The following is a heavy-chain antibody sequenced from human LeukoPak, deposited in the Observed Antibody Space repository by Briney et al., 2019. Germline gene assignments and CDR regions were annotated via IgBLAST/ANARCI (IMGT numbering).Heavy chain of an antibody. Sequence: GGSLSLSCAASGFTFDVHAMHWVRQAPGKGLEWVSLINGDVCSTYYADSVKGRYTITRDNSKNSLHLQMNSLRTADTDVYFCAKGRFFGSGRFPFDCWGQGSLVTV. J-gene: IGHJ4*02. CDR2: INGDVCST. CDR3: AKGRFFGSGRFPFDC. V-gene: IGHV3-43*02. D-gene: IGHD3-10*01. CDR1: GFTFDVHA.